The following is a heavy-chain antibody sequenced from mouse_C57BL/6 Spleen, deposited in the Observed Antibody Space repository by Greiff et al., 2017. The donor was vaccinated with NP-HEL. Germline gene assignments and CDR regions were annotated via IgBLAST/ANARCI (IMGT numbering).Heavy chain of an antibody. CDR2: IDPETGGT. CDR3: TRSGDTTVSRDYFDY. V-gene: IGHV1-15*01. D-gene: IGHD1-1*01. J-gene: IGHJ2*01. CDR1: GYTFTDYE. Sequence: VQLVESGAELVRPGASVTLSCKASGYTFTDYEMHWVKQTPVHGLEWIGAIDPETGGTAYNQKFKGKAILTADKSSSTAYMELRSLTSEDSAVYYCTRSGDTTVSRDYFDYWGQGTTLTVSS.